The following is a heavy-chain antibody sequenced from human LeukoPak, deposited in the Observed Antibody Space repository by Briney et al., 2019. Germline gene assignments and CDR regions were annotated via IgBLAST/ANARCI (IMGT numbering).Heavy chain of an antibody. CDR3: ARGRTPTTGDY. D-gene: IGHD1-26*01. Sequence: SETLSLTCTVSGDSISSYYWSWNRQPAGKGLEWLGRIYASGSTNYNPSLKSRVTMSVDTSKNQFSLKLSSVTAADTAVYYCARGRTPTTGDYWGQGTLVTVSS. V-gene: IGHV4-4*07. CDR1: GDSISSYY. J-gene: IGHJ4*02. CDR2: IYASGST.